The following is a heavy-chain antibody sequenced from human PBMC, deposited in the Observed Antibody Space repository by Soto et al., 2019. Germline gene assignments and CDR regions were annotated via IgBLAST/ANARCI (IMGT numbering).Heavy chain of an antibody. D-gene: IGHD3-3*01. CDR1: GFTFSSYG. V-gene: IGHV3-33*01. J-gene: IGHJ6*02. CDR3: ARDLLDVLRFFGMDV. CDR2: IWYDGSNK. Sequence: PGGSLRLSCAASGFTFSSYGMHWVRQAPGKGLEWVAVIWYDGSNKYYADSVKGRFTISRDNSKNTLYLQMNSLRAEDTAVYYCARDLLDVLRFFGMDVWGQGTTVTVSS.